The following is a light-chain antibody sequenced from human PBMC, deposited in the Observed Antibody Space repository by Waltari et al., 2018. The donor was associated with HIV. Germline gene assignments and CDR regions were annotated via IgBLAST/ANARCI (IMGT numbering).Light chain of an antibody. CDR1: SSNIGSNY. V-gene: IGLV1-47*01. CDR3: AAWDDSLSGRV. CDR2: RNN. J-gene: IGLJ3*02. Sequence: QSVLTQPPSASGTPGQRVTISCSGSSSNIGSNYVYWYKQLPGTAPKLLFYRNNNRPSGVPDRFSGSKSGTSASLAISGLRSEDEADYYCAAWDDSLSGRVFGGGTKLTVL.